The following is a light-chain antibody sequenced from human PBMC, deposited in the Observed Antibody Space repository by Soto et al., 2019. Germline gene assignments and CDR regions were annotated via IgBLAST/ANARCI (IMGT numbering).Light chain of an antibody. Sequence: DIRMTQSPSTLSASVGDRVTITCWASHSISRWLAWYQKKPGQAPKLLIYDASSLESGVPSRLRGSGYGTEFTITISSMKNDDFETYYCQQYNSYPRTFGQGTQVDIK. CDR2: DAS. J-gene: IGKJ1*01. CDR3: QQYNSYPRT. CDR1: HSISRW. V-gene: IGKV1-5*01.